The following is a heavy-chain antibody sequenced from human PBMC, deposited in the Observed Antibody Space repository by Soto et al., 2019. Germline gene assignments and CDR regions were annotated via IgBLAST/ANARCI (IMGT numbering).Heavy chain of an antibody. CDR3: ARGDIVVVPAADYYYYGMDV. CDR2: SGRVGDT. Sequence: EVQLVESGGGLVQPGGSLRLSCAAAGFTFSTNDMHWVRQGPGKGLEWVSGSGRVGDTYYAGSVKGRFTVSREDAKNSLYLQMNSLRAEDTAVYYCARGDIVVVPAADYYYYGMDVWGQGTTVTVSS. J-gene: IGHJ6*02. V-gene: IGHV3-13*01. CDR1: GFTFSTND. D-gene: IGHD2-2*01.